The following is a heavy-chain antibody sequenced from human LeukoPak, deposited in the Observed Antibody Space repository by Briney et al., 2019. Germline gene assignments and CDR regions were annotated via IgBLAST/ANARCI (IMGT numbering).Heavy chain of an antibody. CDR3: AREISGSYPGIYYYGLDV. J-gene: IGHJ6*02. Sequence: SGTLSLTCAVSGGSISSNNWWTWVRQPPGKGLEWIGEIYHSGITNYNPSLKSRVTISVDRSKSQFSLKLSSVTAADTAVYYCAREISGSYPGIYYYGLDVWGQGTTVTVSS. V-gene: IGHV4-4*02. D-gene: IGHD1-26*01. CDR1: GGSISSNNW. CDR2: IYHSGIT.